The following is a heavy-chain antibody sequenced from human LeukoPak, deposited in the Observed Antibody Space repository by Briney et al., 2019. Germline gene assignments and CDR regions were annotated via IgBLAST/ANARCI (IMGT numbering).Heavy chain of an antibody. V-gene: IGHV1-8*03. D-gene: IGHD3-10*01. J-gene: IGHJ6*03. Sequence: ASVKVSCKASGYTFTSYDINWVRQATGQGLEWMGWMNPNSGNTGYAQKFQGRVTITRNTSISTAYMELSSLRSEDTAVYYCARGPRITLIRGGQWYYYMDVWGKGTTVTISS. CDR3: ARGPRITLIRGGQWYYYMDV. CDR1: GYTFTSYD. CDR2: MNPNSGNT.